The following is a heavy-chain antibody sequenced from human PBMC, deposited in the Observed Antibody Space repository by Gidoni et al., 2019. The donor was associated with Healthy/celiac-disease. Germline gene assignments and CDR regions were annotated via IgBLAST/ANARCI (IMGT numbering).Heavy chain of an antibody. D-gene: IGHD4-17*01. J-gene: IGHJ6*02. CDR1: GFTFSSYG. CDR2: ISYDGSNK. V-gene: IGHV3-30*18. CDR3: AKDMDDYGDTGATWYYGMDV. Sequence: QVQLVESGGGVVQPGRSLRLSCAASGFTFSSYGMHWVRQAPGKGLEWVAVISYDGSNKYYADSVKGRFTISRDNSKNTLYLQMNSLRAEDTAVYYCAKDMDDYGDTGATWYYGMDVWGQGTTVTVSS.